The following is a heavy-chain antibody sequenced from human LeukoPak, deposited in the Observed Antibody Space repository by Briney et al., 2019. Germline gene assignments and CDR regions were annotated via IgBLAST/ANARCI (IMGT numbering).Heavy chain of an antibody. CDR1: GGTFSSYA. V-gene: IGHV1-69*05. J-gene: IGHJ4*02. CDR2: IIPIFGTA. D-gene: IGHD6-13*01. CDR3: ARDEVSSSWHDDRRLDY. Sequence: SVKVSCKASGGTFSSYAISWVRQAPGQGLEWMGRIIPIFGTANYAQKFLGRVTITTDESTSTAYMELSSLRSEDTAVYYCARDEVSSSWHDDRRLDYWGQGTLVTVSS.